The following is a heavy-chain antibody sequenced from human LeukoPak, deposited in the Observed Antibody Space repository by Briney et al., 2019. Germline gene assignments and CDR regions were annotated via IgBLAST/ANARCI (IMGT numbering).Heavy chain of an antibody. Sequence: SETLSLTCTVSGGSITSYYWSWIRQPPGKGLEWIGYIYYTGSTNYNPSLRSRVTISVDTSKNQFSLNLRSVTAADTAVYYCASYEGGVVPAARFWGQGTLVTVSS. D-gene: IGHD2-2*01. J-gene: IGHJ4*02. CDR1: GGSITSYY. V-gene: IGHV4-59*13. CDR3: ASYEGGVVPAARF. CDR2: IYYTGST.